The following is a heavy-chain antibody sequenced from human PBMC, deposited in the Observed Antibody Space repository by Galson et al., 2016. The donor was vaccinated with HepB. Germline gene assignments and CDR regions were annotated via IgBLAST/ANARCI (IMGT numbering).Heavy chain of an antibody. CDR2: ISCNGETT. D-gene: IGHD2-15*01. CDR3: AKADRRNMRAPPLYSFFHF. CDR1: GFRFDDYS. V-gene: IGHV3-9*01. J-gene: IGHJ4*02. Sequence: SLRLSCAASGFRFDDYSMHWVRQPPGRGLEWISGISCNGETTVYADSVQGRFTISRDNTRNSLYLQMNTLRPGAAAFSYYAKADRRNMRAPPLYSFFHFWGLGTLVAVSS.